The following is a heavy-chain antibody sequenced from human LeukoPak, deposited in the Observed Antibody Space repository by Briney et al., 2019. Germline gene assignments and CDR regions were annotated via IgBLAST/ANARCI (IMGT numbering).Heavy chain of an antibody. J-gene: IGHJ4*02. CDR2: INRDGRST. Sequence: GGSLRLSCAASGFTFSSYWMHWVRQPPGKGLVWVSRINRDGRSTNYADSVKGRFTLSRDNAKNTMYLQMNSLRAEDTAVYYCAKGGGKYGDYEGDYFDYWGQGTLVTVSS. CDR1: GFTFSSYW. D-gene: IGHD4-17*01. V-gene: IGHV3-74*01. CDR3: AKGGGKYGDYEGDYFDY.